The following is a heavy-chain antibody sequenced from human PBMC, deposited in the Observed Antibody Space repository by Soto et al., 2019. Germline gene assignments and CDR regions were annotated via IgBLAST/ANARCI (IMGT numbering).Heavy chain of an antibody. D-gene: IGHD3-16*02. CDR1: GKSFTGYL. J-gene: IGHJ6*02. Sequence: DSLKVSWKCSGKSFTGYLISLVLQMPGKGLEWMGRIDPSDSYTNYSPSFQGHVTISADKSISTAYLQWSSLKASDTAMYYCARLLSLGALSPHGGMDVWGQGTTVSVSS. CDR3: ARLLSLGALSPHGGMDV. V-gene: IGHV5-10-1*01. CDR2: IDPSDSYT.